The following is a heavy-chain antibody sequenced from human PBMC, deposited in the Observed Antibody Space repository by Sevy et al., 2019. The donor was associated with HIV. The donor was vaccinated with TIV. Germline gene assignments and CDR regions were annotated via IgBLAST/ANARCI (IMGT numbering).Heavy chain of an antibody. Sequence: GGSLRLSCAASGFAFSSHAMHWVRQAPGKGLEWVAVISYEGTETFYAASVEGRFTISRDNSKNMLSLQINSLRPEDTAVYYCARDGGYSFKWYPLYWGHGTLVTVSS. D-gene: IGHD6-13*01. CDR2: ISYEGTET. CDR3: ARDGGYSFKWYPLY. CDR1: GFAFSSHA. J-gene: IGHJ4*01. V-gene: IGHV3-30-3*01.